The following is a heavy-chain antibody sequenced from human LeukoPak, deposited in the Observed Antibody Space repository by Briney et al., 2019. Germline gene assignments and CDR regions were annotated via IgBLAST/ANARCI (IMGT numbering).Heavy chain of an antibody. D-gene: IGHD2-15*01. V-gene: IGHV3-33*06. CDR1: GFTFSSYG. CDR2: IWYDGSNK. Sequence: GGSLRLSCAASGFTFSSYGMHWVRRAPGKGLEWVAVIWYDGSNKYYADSVKGRFTISRDNSKNTLYLQMNSLRAEDTAVYYCAKDYRDIVVARFDYWGQGTLVTVSS. J-gene: IGHJ4*02. CDR3: AKDYRDIVVARFDY.